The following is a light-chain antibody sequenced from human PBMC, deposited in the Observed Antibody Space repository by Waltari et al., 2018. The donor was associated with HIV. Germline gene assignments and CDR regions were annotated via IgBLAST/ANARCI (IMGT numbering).Light chain of an antibody. CDR3: QQYNNWLT. CDR1: QSVSNK. J-gene: IGKJ4*01. Sequence: IVMTPSPATLSVSPGERATLPCRAGQSVSNKLAWYQQKAGQAPRLLIYDASTRATGVPARFSGSGSGTDFTLTISSLQSGDFAIYYCQQYNNWLTFGGGTKVEIK. V-gene: IGKV3-15*01. CDR2: DAS.